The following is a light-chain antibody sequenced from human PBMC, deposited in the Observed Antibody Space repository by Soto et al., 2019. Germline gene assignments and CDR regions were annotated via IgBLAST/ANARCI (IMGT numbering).Light chain of an antibody. Sequence: IRVTQSPSTVPASVGDRVTITCRANHSISTWLAWYQQKPWKAPNLLIYKASRLETGVPSRFSGSGSGTEFTLTINFLQPDDFATYYCQQYNIYPWTFGQGSMV. CDR2: KAS. V-gene: IGKV1-5*03. CDR1: HSISTW. J-gene: IGKJ1*01. CDR3: QQYNIYPWT.